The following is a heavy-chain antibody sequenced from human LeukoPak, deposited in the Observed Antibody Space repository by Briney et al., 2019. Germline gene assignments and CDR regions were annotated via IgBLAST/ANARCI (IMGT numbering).Heavy chain of an antibody. Sequence: GGSLRLSCAASGFTFSSYWMNWVRQAPGKGLEWVANIKQDGSEEYYVDSVKGRFTISRDNAKNSLYLQMNNLRAEDTAVYYCARGRGIAVAGTLRYFDLWGRGTLVTVSS. CDR2: IKQDGSEE. CDR1: GFTFSSYW. CDR3: ARGRGIAVAGTLRYFDL. D-gene: IGHD6-19*01. J-gene: IGHJ2*01. V-gene: IGHV3-7*01.